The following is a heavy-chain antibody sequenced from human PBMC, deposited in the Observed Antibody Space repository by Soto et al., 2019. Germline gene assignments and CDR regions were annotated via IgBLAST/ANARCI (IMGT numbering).Heavy chain of an antibody. J-gene: IGHJ4*02. Sequence: QVQLVESGGGVVQPGRSLRLSCAASGFSLSSSVMHWVRQAPGKGLEWVAVFWKDGNTKDYADSVKGRFIISRDNSKNALYLELNSLRPEDTALYYCAKGKRPPPPYSAYEPFDSWGQGTLVSVSS. CDR3: AKGKRPPPPYSAYEPFDS. CDR2: FWKDGNTK. CDR1: GFSLSSSV. D-gene: IGHD5-12*01. V-gene: IGHV3-33*06.